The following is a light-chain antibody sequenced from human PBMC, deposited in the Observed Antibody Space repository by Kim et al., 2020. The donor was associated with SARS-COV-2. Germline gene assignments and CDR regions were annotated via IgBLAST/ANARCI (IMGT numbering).Light chain of an antibody. V-gene: IGLV3-19*01. CDR3: NSRDSSINQMV. J-gene: IGLJ2*01. CDR1: SLRNLY. Sequence: LGQTVRITCQGDSLRNLYPSWYQQKPGQAPVVVIYGKSNRPSGIPDRFSGSTSGDTASLTITGAQAEDEADYYCNSRDSSINQMVFGGGTQLTVL. CDR2: GKS.